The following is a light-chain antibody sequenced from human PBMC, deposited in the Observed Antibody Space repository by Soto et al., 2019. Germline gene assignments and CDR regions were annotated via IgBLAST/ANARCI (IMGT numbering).Light chain of an antibody. CDR1: QGISSY. CDR3: QQYYGYSRT. V-gene: IGKV1-8*01. CDR2: AAS. Sequence: AIRMTQSPSSFSASTGDRVTITCRASQGISSYLAWYQQKPGKAPKLLIYAASTLQSGVPSRFSGSGSGTDFTLTISCLQSEDFATYYCQQYYGYSRTFGQGTKVDIK. J-gene: IGKJ1*01.